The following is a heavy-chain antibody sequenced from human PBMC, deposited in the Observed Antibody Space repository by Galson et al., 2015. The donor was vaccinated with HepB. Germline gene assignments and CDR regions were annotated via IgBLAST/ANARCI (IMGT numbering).Heavy chain of an antibody. Sequence: SVKVSCKASGFTFTSSAVQWVRQARGQRLEWIGWIVVGSGNTNYAQKFQERVTITRDMSTSTAYMELSSLRSEDTAVYYCAAFEDYYDSSGYPPEAFDIWGQGTMVTVSS. J-gene: IGHJ3*02. CDR2: IVVGSGNT. V-gene: IGHV1-58*01. D-gene: IGHD3-22*01. CDR1: GFTFTSSA. CDR3: AAFEDYYDSSGYPPEAFDI.